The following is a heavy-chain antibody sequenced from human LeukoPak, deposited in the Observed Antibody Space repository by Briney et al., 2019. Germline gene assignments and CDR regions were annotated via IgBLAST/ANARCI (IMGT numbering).Heavy chain of an antibody. CDR1: GLTFSSYE. Sequence: GGSLTLSCAASGLTFSSYEINWVRQAPGRGLEWVSYISSSGSTIYYADSVKGRFTIFRDNGKNSLYLQMKSLRAEDTAVYYCARGDGAVAGTGYNWFEPWGQGTLVTVSS. J-gene: IGHJ5*02. D-gene: IGHD6-19*01. CDR2: ISSSGSTI. CDR3: ARGDGAVAGTGYNWFEP. V-gene: IGHV3-48*03.